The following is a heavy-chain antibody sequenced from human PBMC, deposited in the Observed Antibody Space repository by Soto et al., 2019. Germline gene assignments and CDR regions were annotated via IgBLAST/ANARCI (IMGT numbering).Heavy chain of an antibody. V-gene: IGHV1-69*02. CDR2: IIPILGIA. Sequence: QVQLVQSGAEVKKPGSSVKVSCKASGGTFSSYTIRCVRQDRGQGLEWMGRIIPILGIANYAQQFQGRVTINVDKSTTTAYMELSTLRSEGTAVYYCARMDSSGCHYWGQGTMVTVSS. CDR3: ARMDSSGCHY. CDR1: GGTFSSYT. D-gene: IGHD6-19*01. J-gene: IGHJ4*02.